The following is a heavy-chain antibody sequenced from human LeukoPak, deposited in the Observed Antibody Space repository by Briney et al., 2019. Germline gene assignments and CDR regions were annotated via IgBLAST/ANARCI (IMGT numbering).Heavy chain of an antibody. D-gene: IGHD6-19*01. CDR3: ATEQWLAPPPDS. CDR1: GFTFSKYL. J-gene: IGHJ4*02. Sequence: AGGSLRLSCAASGFTFSKYLMLWVRQAPGKGLESVSRINTDGTVTTYADSVKGRFTVSRDNADNTMFLQMNSVRDEDTAVYYCATEQWLAPPPDSWGQGTPVTVSS. CDR2: INTDGTVT. V-gene: IGHV3-74*01.